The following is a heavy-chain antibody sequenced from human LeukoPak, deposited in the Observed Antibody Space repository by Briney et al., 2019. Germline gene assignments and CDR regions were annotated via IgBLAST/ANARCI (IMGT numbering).Heavy chain of an antibody. Sequence: PSETLSLTCTVSGGSIGSRGYYWGWIRQPPGKGLEWIASIYYSGSTYYNPSLKSQVTISVDTSKNQLSLKLSSLTAADTAVYYCARHEYSGSYYGLSWFDPWGQGTLVTVSS. V-gene: IGHV4-39*01. CDR1: GGSIGSRGYY. D-gene: IGHD1-26*01. CDR3: ARHEYSGSYYGLSWFDP. J-gene: IGHJ5*02. CDR2: IYYSGST.